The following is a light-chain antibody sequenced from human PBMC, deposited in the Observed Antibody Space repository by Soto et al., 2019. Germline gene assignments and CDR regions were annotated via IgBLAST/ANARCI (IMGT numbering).Light chain of an antibody. CDR1: QSISSY. J-gene: IGKJ1*01. Sequence: DIQMTQSPSSLSASVGDRVTITCRASQSISSYLNWYQQNPGKAPKLLIYAASSLQSGVPSRFSDSGSGTDFTLTISSLQPEDFATYYCQQRYSTPPAFGQGTKVEIK. CDR3: QQRYSTPPA. CDR2: AAS. V-gene: IGKV1-39*01.